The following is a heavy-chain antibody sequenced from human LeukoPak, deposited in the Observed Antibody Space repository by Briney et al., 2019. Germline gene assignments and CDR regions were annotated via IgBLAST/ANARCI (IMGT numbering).Heavy chain of an antibody. CDR3: ARAGDYYDSSGYVNY. Sequence: ASVKVSCKASGYTFTSYGISWVRQAPGQGLEWMGWISAYNGNTNYAQKLQGRVTMTTDTSTSTAYMELRSLSSDDTAVYYCARAGDYYDSSGYVNYWGQGTLVTVSS. CDR2: ISAYNGNT. J-gene: IGHJ4*02. V-gene: IGHV1-18*01. CDR1: GYTFTSYG. D-gene: IGHD3-22*01.